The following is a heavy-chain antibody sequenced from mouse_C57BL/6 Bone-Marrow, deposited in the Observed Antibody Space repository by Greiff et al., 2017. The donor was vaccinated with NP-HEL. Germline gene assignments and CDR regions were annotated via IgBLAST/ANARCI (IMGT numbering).Heavy chain of an antibody. Sequence: VQLQESGAELVKPGASVKMSCKASGYTFTSYWITWVKQRPGQGLEWIGDLYPGSGSTNYNEKFKSKATLTVDTSSSTAYMQLSSLTSEDSAVYYCARSGTTVVATPYYALDYWGKGTSVTVSS. D-gene: IGHD1-1*01. CDR3: ARSGTTVVATPYYALDY. CDR2: LYPGSGST. J-gene: IGHJ4*01. CDR1: GYTFTSYW. V-gene: IGHV1-55*01.